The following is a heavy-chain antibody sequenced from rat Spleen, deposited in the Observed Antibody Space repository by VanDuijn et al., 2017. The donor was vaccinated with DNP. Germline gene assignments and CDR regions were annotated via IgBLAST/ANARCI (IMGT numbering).Heavy chain of an antibody. CDR2: IGSAAYAP. J-gene: IGHJ2*01. Sequence: EVQLVESGGGLVQPGRSLKLSCAASGFTFSAYYMAWVRQAPAKGLEWVAYIGSAAYAPYYGDSVKGRFTISRDNAKSTLYLQMNSLRSEDMATYYCVRWNSGHFDHWGQGVMVTVSS. V-gene: IGHV5-22*01. CDR3: VRWNSGHFDH. CDR1: GFTFSAYY. D-gene: IGHD4-3*01.